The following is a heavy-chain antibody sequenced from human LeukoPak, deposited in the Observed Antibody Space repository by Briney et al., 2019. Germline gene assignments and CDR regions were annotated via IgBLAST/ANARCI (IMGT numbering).Heavy chain of an antibody. Sequence: SETLSLTCTVSGGSISSYYWTWIRQPPGKGLEWIGYIYYSGSTNYNPSLKSRVTISVDTAKNQFSLKLNSVTATDTAVYYCARDPWWELLFDYWGQGTLVTVSS. V-gene: IGHV4-59*01. CDR2: IYYSGST. CDR1: GGSISSYY. CDR3: ARDPWWELLFDY. J-gene: IGHJ4*02. D-gene: IGHD1-26*01.